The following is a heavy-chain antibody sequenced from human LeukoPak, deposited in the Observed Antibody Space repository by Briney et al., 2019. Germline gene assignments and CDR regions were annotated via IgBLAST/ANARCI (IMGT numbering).Heavy chain of an antibody. CDR3: AKVQMGTGWTFDF. D-gene: IGHD6-19*01. J-gene: IGHJ4*02. CDR1: GFTVSSNY. Sequence: GGSLRLSCAASGFTVSSNYMNWVRQAPGKGLEWVSAISGSGATTYYAGSVRGRFTISRDNSKNTLYLQMNSLRAEDTAAYYCAKVQMGTGWTFDFWGQGTLVTVSS. CDR2: ISGSGATT. V-gene: IGHV3-23*01.